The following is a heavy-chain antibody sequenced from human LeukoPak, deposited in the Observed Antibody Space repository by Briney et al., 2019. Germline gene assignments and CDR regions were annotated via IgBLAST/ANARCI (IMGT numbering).Heavy chain of an antibody. CDR1: GYSISSGHY. J-gene: IGHJ6*03. V-gene: IGHV4-38-2*02. CDR2: MYHSGST. Sequence: SETLSLTCTVSGYSISSGHYWGWIRQPPGQGPEWIGSMYHSGSTYYNPPLKSRVTISVDTSKNQFSLKLTSVTAADTAVYYCARGSRKLWFGDVLNYYFYMDVWGKGTTVTVSS. CDR3: ARGSRKLWFGDVLNYYFYMDV. D-gene: IGHD3-10*01.